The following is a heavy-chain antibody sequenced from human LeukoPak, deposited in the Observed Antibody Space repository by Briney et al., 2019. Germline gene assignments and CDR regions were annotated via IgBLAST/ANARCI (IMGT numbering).Heavy chain of an antibody. D-gene: IGHD6-19*01. CDR1: GFIFSNAW. V-gene: IGHV3-15*01. J-gene: IGHJ4*02. CDR3: TTALSQYSSGWYGNYFDY. CDR2: IKSKTDGGTT. Sequence: RTGGSLRLSCAASGFIFSNAWMTWVRQAPGKGLEWVGRIKSKTDGGTTDYAAPVKGRFTISRDDSNNTLYLQMNSLKTEDTAVYYCTTALSQYSSGWYGNYFDYWGQGTLVTVSS.